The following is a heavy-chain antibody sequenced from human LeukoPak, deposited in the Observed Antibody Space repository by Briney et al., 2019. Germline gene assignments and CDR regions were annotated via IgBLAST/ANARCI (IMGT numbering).Heavy chain of an antibody. V-gene: IGHV4-61*02. D-gene: IGHD6-19*01. CDR2: IYTSGST. J-gene: IGHJ4*02. CDR1: GGSISSGSYY. Sequence: SQTLSLTCTVSGGSISSGSYYWSWIRQPAGKGLEWIGRIYTSGSTNYNPSLKSRVTISVDTSKNQFSLKLSSVTAADTAVYYCAREQWLVRGYLDYWGQGTLVTVSS. CDR3: AREQWLVRGYLDY.